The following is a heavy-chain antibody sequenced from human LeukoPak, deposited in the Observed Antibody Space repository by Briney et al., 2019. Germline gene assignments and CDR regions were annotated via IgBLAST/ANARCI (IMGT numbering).Heavy chain of an antibody. CDR3: ARDSLTYYYDSSGYYFDY. CDR2: ISAYNGNT. Sequence: ASVKVSCKASGYTFTSYGISWVRRAPGQGLEWMGWISAYNGNTNYAQKLQGRVTMTTDTSTSTAYMELRSLRSDDTAVYYCARDSLTYYYDSSGYYFDYWGQGTLVTVSS. J-gene: IGHJ4*02. D-gene: IGHD3-22*01. V-gene: IGHV1-18*01. CDR1: GYTFTSYG.